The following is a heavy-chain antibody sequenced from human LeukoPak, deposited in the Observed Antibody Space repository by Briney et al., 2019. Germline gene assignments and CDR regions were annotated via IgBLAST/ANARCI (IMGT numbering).Heavy chain of an antibody. D-gene: IGHD3-22*01. J-gene: IGHJ4*02. CDR1: GFTFSSYA. Sequence: PGRSLRLSCAASGFTFSSYAMHWVRQAPGKGLEWVAVISYDGSNKYYADSVKGRFTISRGNSKNTLYLQMNSLRAEDTAVYYCAKKEKDYYDSSGYYFDYWGQGTLVTVSS. V-gene: IGHV3-30*04. CDR3: AKKEKDYYDSSGYYFDY. CDR2: ISYDGSNK.